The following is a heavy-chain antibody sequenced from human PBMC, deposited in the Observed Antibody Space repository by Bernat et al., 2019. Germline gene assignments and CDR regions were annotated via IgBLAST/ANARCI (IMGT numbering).Heavy chain of an antibody. D-gene: IGHD5-18*01. CDR2: ISYDGSNK. CDR1: GFTFSSYA. Sequence: VQLVESGGGVVQPGRSLRLSCAASGFTFSSYAMHWVRQAPGKGLEWVAVISYDGSNKYYADSVKGRFTISRDNSKNTLYLQMNSLRAEDTAVYYCAREGGYSYGYSGSFDYWGQGTLVTVSS. J-gene: IGHJ4*02. CDR3: AREGGYSYGYSGSFDY. V-gene: IGHV3-30-3*01.